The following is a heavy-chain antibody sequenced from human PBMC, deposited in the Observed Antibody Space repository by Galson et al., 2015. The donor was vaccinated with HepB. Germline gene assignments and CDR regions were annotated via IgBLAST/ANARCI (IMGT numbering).Heavy chain of an antibody. Sequence: SLRLSCAASGFTFSSYAMHWVRQAPGKGLEWVAVISYDGSNKYYADSVKGRFTISRDNSKNTLYLQMNSLRAEDTAVYYCARDARPRIAAAGTGASDYWGQGTLVTVSS. D-gene: IGHD6-13*01. CDR2: ISYDGSNK. CDR1: GFTFSSYA. V-gene: IGHV3-30*04. J-gene: IGHJ4*02. CDR3: ARDARPRIAAAGTGASDY.